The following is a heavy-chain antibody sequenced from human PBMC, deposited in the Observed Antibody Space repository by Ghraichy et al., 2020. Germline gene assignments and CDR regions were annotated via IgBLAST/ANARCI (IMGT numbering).Heavy chain of an antibody. CDR3: ARELVVVVTAINAAVYYFDY. Sequence: SQTLSLTCAISGDSVSSNSAAWNWIRQSPSRGLEWLGRTYYRSKWYNDYAVSVKSRITINPDTSKNQFSLQLNSVTPEDTAVYYCARELVVVVTAINAAVYYFDYWGQGTLVTVSS. CDR2: TYYRSKWYN. D-gene: IGHD2-21*02. CDR1: GDSVSSNSAA. V-gene: IGHV6-1*01. J-gene: IGHJ4*02.